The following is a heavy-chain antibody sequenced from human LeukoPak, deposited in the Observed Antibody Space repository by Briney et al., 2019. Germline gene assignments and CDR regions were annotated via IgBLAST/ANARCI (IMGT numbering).Heavy chain of an antibody. Sequence: PGGSLRLSCAASGFTFSGYSMNWVRQAPGKGLEWVSSTGSRSTSIYYADSVKGRFTISRDNAKNSLYLQMNSLRAEDTALYYCATEREEAFDIWGQGTMVTVSS. CDR3: ATEREEAFDI. CDR2: TGSRSTSI. J-gene: IGHJ3*02. V-gene: IGHV3-21*01. CDR1: GFTFSGYS.